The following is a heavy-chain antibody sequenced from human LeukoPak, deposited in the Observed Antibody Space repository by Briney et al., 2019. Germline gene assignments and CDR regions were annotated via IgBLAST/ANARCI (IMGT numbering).Heavy chain of an antibody. CDR3: ARGPQLVDYYYVDV. J-gene: IGHJ6*03. Sequence: SQTLSLTCAISQYSVSSNSAAWNWIRQSPSRGLEWLGRTYYRSKWYYDYAVSVKSRITINPDTSKNQFSLQLNSVTPEDTAVYYCARGPQLVDYYYVDVWGKGTTVTISS. CDR1: QYSVSSNSAA. CDR2: TYYRSKWYY. D-gene: IGHD6-13*01. V-gene: IGHV6-1*01.